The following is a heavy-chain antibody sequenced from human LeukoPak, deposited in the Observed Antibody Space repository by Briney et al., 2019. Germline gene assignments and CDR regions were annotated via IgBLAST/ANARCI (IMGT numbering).Heavy chain of an antibody. D-gene: IGHD2-15*01. J-gene: IGHJ3*01. V-gene: IGHV3-43*01. CDR3: AKEKDTIYFDL. Sequence: PGGSLRLSCGAFGFNFRAFTMHWVRQAPGKGLEWVPLFSRNGVTTYYAESVRGRFTISRDNSKNSVYLQMDSLTTEDTAVYYCAKEKDTIYFDLWGQGTMVTVSA. CDR2: FSRNGVTT. CDR1: GFNFRAFT.